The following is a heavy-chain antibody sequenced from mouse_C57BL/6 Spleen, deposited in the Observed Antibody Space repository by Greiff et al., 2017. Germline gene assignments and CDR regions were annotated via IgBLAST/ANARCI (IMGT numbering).Heavy chain of an antibody. CDR2: ISYDGSN. Sequence: ESGPGLVKPSQSLSLTCSVTGYSITSGYYWNWLRQFPGNKLEWMGYISYDGSNNYHPSLKNRISITRDTSKNQFFLTLNSVTTEETATNYGARDYYGSSSFDDWGKGTTLTVSS. CDR3: ARDYYGSSSFDD. J-gene: IGHJ2*01. D-gene: IGHD1-1*01. CDR1: GYSITSGYY. V-gene: IGHV3-6*01.